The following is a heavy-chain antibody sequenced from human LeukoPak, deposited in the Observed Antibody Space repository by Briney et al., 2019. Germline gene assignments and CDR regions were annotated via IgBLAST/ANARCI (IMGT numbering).Heavy chain of an antibody. Sequence: GASVKVSCKASGYTFTSYYMHWVRQAPGQGLEWMGIINPSGGSTSYAQKFQGRVTMTRDTSTSTVYMELSSLRFEDTAVYYCARECLTSFGEMRHGWFDPWGQGTLVTVSS. V-gene: IGHV1-46*01. CDR2: INPSGGST. CDR1: GYTFTSYY. CDR3: ARECLTSFGEMRHGWFDP. D-gene: IGHD3-10*01. J-gene: IGHJ5*02.